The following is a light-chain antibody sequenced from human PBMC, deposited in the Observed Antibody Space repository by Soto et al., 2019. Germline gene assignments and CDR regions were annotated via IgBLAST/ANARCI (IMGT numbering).Light chain of an antibody. J-gene: IGLJ2*01. V-gene: IGLV2-23*02. Sequence: QSALTQPASVSGSPGQSITISCTGTSSDVENYNLVSWYQQHPGKAPKLMIYEVSKRPSGVSNRFSGSKSGNTASLTISGLQAEDEADYDCCSYAGSSTFVVFGGGTQLTVL. CDR1: SSDVENYNL. CDR3: CSYAGSSTFVV. CDR2: EVS.